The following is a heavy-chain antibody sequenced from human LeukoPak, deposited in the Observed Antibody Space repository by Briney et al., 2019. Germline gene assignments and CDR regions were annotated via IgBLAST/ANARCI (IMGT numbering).Heavy chain of an antibody. V-gene: IGHV1-18*01. D-gene: IGHD2-15*01. CDR1: GYTFTSYG. CDR3: ARDYVRRRNLGYCSGGSCTNWFDP. CDR2: ISAYNGNT. Sequence: ASVKVSCKASGYTFTSYGISWVRQAPGQGVEWMGWISAYNGNTTYAQKLQGRVTMTTDTSTSTACMELRSLRSDDTAVYYCARDYVRRRNLGYCSGGSCTNWFDPWGQGTLVTVSS. J-gene: IGHJ5*02.